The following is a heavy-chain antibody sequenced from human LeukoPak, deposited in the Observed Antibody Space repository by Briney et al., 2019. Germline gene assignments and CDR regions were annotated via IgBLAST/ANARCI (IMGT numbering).Heavy chain of an antibody. CDR3: ARGLGSNWTPSWFDP. V-gene: IGHV1-18*01. J-gene: IGHJ5*02. CDR2: ISAYSGNT. Sequence: ASVKVSCKASGYTSISYGISWVRQAPGQGLEWMGWISAYSGNTNYAQKLQGRVTMTTDTSTSTAYMELRSLRSDDTAVYYCARGLGSNWTPSWFDPWGQGTLVTVSS. CDR1: GYTSISYG. D-gene: IGHD6-13*01.